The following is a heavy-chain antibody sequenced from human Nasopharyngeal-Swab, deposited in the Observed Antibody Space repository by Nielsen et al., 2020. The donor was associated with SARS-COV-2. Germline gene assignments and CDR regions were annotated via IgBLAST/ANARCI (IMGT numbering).Heavy chain of an antibody. CDR2: IIPILGIA. Sequence: SVKVSCKASGGTFNSYAISWVRQAPGQGLEWMGRIIPILGIANYAQKFQGRVTITADKSTSTAYMELSSLRSEDTAVYYCARDYDAAGTGWFDPWGQGTLVTVSS. V-gene: IGHV1-69*04. CDR1: GGTFNSYA. J-gene: IGHJ5*02. D-gene: IGHD6-13*01. CDR3: ARDYDAAGTGWFDP.